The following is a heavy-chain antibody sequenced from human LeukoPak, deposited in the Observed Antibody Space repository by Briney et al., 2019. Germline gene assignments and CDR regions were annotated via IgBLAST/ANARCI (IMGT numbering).Heavy chain of an antibody. CDR3: ARTGGQQLADFDY. CDR2: IYTSGST. V-gene: IGHV4-61*02. Sequence: TSETLSLTCTVSGGSISSGSYYWSWIRQPAGKGLEWIGRIYTSGSTNYNPSLKSRVTISVDTSKNQFSLKLSSVTAADTAVYYCARTGGQQLADFDYWGQGTLVTVSS. J-gene: IGHJ4*02. D-gene: IGHD6-6*01. CDR1: GGSISSGSYY.